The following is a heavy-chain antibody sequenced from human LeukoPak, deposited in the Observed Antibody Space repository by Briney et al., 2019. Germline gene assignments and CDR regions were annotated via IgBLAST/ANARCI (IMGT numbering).Heavy chain of an antibody. D-gene: IGHD3-22*01. J-gene: IGHJ6*03. CDR3: AKAAKSGYYYNYYYYMDV. Sequence: PGGSLRLSCAASGFTFSSYGMHWVRQAPGKGLEWAAVIWYDGSNKYYADSVKGRFTISRDNSKNTLYLQMNSLRAEDTAVYYCAKAAKSGYYYNYYYYMDVWGKGTTVTVSS. V-gene: IGHV3-33*06. CDR1: GFTFSSYG. CDR2: IWYDGSNK.